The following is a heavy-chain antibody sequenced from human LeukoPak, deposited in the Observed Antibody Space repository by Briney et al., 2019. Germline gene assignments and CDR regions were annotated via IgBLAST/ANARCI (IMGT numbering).Heavy chain of an antibody. D-gene: IGHD2-15*01. Sequence: GGSLRLSCVASGFTLSASWVHWVRQVPGKGLLWVSLIRGDGSSSYADSVKGRFTNSRDTAKNTLYLQMDSLRAEDTAVYYCARDGTSGNFDYWGQGTLVTVSS. CDR1: GFTLSASW. CDR3: ARDGTSGNFDY. CDR2: IRGDGSSS. J-gene: IGHJ4*02. V-gene: IGHV3-74*01.